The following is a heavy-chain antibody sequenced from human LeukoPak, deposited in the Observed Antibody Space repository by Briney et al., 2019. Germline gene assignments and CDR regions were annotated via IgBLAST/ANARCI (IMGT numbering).Heavy chain of an antibody. D-gene: IGHD1-26*01. Sequence: GGSLRLSCAASGFTFSSYGMHWVRQAPGKGLEWVTFMRYDGSNQYYTDSVEGRFTTSRDNSKNTLYLQMNSLRPEDTAVYYCAKEPREWELPDSWGQGTLVTVPS. J-gene: IGHJ4*02. V-gene: IGHV3-30*02. CDR2: MRYDGSNQ. CDR1: GFTFSSYG. CDR3: AKEPREWELPDS.